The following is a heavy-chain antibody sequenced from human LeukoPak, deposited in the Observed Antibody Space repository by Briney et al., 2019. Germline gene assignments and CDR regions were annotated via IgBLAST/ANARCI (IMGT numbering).Heavy chain of an antibody. V-gene: IGHV3-74*01. J-gene: IGHJ3*01. CDR2: ISPDGSTR. D-gene: IGHD2-8*01. CDR3: ARDLNGAGDF. Sequence: PGGSLRLSCAASGFIFSSYNMNWVRQAPGKGLEWVSYISPDGSTRSHAESVQGRFTISRDNAKNTLYLQMNSLTADDTAVYYCARDLNGAGDFWGQGTVVTVSS. CDR1: GFIFSSYN.